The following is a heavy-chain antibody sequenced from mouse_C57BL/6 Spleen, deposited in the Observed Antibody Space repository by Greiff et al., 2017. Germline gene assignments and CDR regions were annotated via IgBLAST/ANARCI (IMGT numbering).Heavy chain of an antibody. V-gene: IGHV1-54*01. CDR2: INPGSGGT. J-gene: IGHJ4*01. Sequence: VMLVESGAELVRPGTSVKVSCKASGYAFTNYLIEWVKQRPGQGLEWIGVINPGSGGTNYNEKFKGKATLTADKSYSTAYMQLSSLTSEDSAVYFCARALYYGSSYHAMDYWGQGTSVTVSS. CDR1: GYAFTNYL. D-gene: IGHD1-1*01. CDR3: ARALYYGSSYHAMDY.